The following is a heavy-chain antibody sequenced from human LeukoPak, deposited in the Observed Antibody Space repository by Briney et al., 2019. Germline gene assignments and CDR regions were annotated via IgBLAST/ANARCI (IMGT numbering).Heavy chain of an antibody. D-gene: IGHD4-17*01. CDR2: IFHSGST. Sequence: SETLSLTCAVSGGSISSSNWWSWVRQPPGKGLEWIGEIFHSGSTNYNPSLKSRVTISVDKSKNQFSLKLSSVTAADTAVYYCARRPDYGDSIRSPGTFDIWGQGTMVTVSS. CDR1: GGSISSSNW. CDR3: ARRPDYGDSIRSPGTFDI. V-gene: IGHV4-4*02. J-gene: IGHJ3*02.